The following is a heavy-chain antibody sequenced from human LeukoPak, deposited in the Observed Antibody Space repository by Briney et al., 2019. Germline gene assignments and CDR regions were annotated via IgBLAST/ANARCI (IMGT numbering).Heavy chain of an antibody. Sequence: GASVKVSCKVSGYTLTELSIHWVRQAPGKGLEWMGGFDPEDGETIYAQKFQGRVTMTEDTSTDTAYMELSSVTAADTAVYYCAREQRGYSGYDVSSGSATSYYFDYWGQGTLVTVSS. CDR1: GYTLTELS. V-gene: IGHV1-24*01. D-gene: IGHD5-12*01. CDR2: FDPEDGET. CDR3: AREQRGYSGYDVSSGSATSYYFDY. J-gene: IGHJ4*02.